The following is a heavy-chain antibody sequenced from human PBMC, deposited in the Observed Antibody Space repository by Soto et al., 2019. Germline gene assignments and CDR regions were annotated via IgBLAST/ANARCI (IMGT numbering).Heavy chain of an antibody. CDR1: GGTFSSYA. J-gene: IGHJ4*02. D-gene: IGHD3-3*01. Sequence: QVQLVQSGAEVKKPGSSVKVSCKASGGTFSSYAISWVRQAPGQGLEWMGGIIPIFGTANYAQKFQGRVTIPTHESQDTVYRERRSLGSQDEVGYYGGGSFGGSGYPDALRFAYWGQGTLVHGSS. CDR3: GGSFGGSGYPDALRFAY. V-gene: IGHV1-69*05. CDR2: IIPIFGTA.